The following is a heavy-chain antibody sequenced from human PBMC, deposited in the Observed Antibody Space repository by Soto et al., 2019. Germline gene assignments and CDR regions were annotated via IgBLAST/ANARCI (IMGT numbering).Heavy chain of an antibody. J-gene: IGHJ4*02. Sequence: SETLSLTCSVAGGSISSYYCNWIRQSPGKGLEWIGYIRYSGTAYNPSLRSRVTISVDTSRNQFSLKLSSVTAADTAVYFCARGGLYHVGRKFDYFGQGTLLTFSS. CDR3: ARGGLYHVGRKFDY. CDR1: GGSISSYY. D-gene: IGHD1-26*01. V-gene: IGHV4-59*12. CDR2: IRYSGT.